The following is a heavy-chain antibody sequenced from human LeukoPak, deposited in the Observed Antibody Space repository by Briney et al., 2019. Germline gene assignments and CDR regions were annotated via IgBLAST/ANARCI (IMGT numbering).Heavy chain of an antibody. CDR2: IKEDGSEK. CDR3: ARDRSHFVY. J-gene: IGHJ4*02. Sequence: GGSLRLSCAASGFTFSTYWMSWVRQAPGKGLEWVANIKEDGSEKYYVDSVRGRFTISRDNAKNSMYLQMNSPRAEDTAVYYCARDRSHFVYWGQRAQVGVSS. V-gene: IGHV3-7*01. CDR1: GFTFSTYW. D-gene: IGHD2-15*01.